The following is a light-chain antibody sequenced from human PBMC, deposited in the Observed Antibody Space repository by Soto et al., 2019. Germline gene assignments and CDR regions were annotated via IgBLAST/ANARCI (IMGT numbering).Light chain of an antibody. CDR3: QQNFNLPVT. J-gene: IGKJ4*01. Sequence: DIQMTQSPSSLSASVGDRVIITCRASQSIGTFLNWYQQRPGKAPKLLVYGASNFQSGDTLRFRGRGSETDLTLTINSLQPEDFANYYCQQNFNLPVTFGAETRVAI. V-gene: IGKV1-39*01. CDR2: GAS. CDR1: QSIGTF.